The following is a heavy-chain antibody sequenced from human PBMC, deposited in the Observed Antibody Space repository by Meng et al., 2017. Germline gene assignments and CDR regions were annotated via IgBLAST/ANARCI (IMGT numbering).Heavy chain of an antibody. CDR2: INAGNGNT. V-gene: IGHV1-3*01. J-gene: IGHJ1*01. Sequence: GPPAECGAEGKKHVDSVKVSCKASGYTFTSYAMHWVRQAPGQRLEWMGWINAGNGNTKYSQKFQGRVTITRDTSASTAYMELSSLRSEDTAVYYCATDGQDSSGYYSWYFDHWGQGTLVTVSS. CDR3: ATDGQDSSGYYSWYFDH. D-gene: IGHD3-22*01. CDR1: GYTFTSYA.